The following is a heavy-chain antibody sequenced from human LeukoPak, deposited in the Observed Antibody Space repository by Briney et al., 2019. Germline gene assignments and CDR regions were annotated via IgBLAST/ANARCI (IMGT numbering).Heavy chain of an antibody. D-gene: IGHD6-6*01. Sequence: PSETLSLTCTVSGGSISSSSYYWGWIRQPPGKGLEWIGSIYYSGSTYYNPSLKSRVTISVDTSKNQFSLKLSSVAAADTAVYYCARQGAGIAARRGGYFDYWGQGTLVTVSS. V-gene: IGHV4-39*01. J-gene: IGHJ4*02. CDR3: ARQGAGIAARRGGYFDY. CDR1: GGSISSSSYY. CDR2: IYYSGST.